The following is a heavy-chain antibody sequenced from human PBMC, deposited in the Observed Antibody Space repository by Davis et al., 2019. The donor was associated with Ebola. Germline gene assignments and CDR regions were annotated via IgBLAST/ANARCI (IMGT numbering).Heavy chain of an antibody. Sequence: GESLKISCAASGFTFSSYSMNWVRQTPGKGLVWVARIDPDGTGTNYADSVKGRFTISRDNAKNTLSLQMNSLRVEDTAVYYCVRDSGYYSHDYWGHGTLVTVSS. J-gene: IGHJ4*01. CDR1: GFTFSSYS. CDR3: VRDSGYYSHDY. V-gene: IGHV3-74*01. D-gene: IGHD5-12*01. CDR2: IDPDGTGT.